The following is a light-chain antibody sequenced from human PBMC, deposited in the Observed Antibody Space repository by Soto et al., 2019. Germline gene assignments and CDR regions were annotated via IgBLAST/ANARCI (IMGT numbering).Light chain of an antibody. CDR2: DAS. V-gene: IGKV3-11*01. J-gene: IGKJ5*01. CDR3: QRGINCPPTP. CDR1: QSVSSY. Sequence: EIVLTQSPATLSLSPGERATLSCRASQSVSSYLAWYQQKPGQAPRLLIYDASNRATGIPARFSGSGSGTDFPLTISSLELEFFAVYDGQRGINCPPTPFGKG.